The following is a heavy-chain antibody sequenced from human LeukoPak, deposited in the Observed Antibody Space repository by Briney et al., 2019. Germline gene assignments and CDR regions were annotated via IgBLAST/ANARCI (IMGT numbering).Heavy chain of an antibody. J-gene: IGHJ4*02. CDR1: GFTFSSYA. Sequence: PGGSLRLSCAASGFTFSSYAMSWVRQAPGKGLEWVSVIYSGGSTYYADSVKGRFTISRDNSKNTLYLQMNSLRAEDTAVYYCARTPGDQSDYWGQGTLVTVSS. CDR2: IYSGGST. D-gene: IGHD7-27*01. V-gene: IGHV3-53*01. CDR3: ARTPGDQSDY.